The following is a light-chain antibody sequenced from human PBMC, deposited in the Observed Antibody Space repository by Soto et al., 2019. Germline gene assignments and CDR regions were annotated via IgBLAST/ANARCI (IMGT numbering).Light chain of an antibody. J-gene: IGKJ1*01. CDR3: QQYNNWPSVS. Sequence: THSPGTLSLSPGERAPLSCRAIESVSSSFLAWYQQRLGQAPRLLIYGASTRATGIPARFSGSGSGTEFTLTISSLQSEDFAVYYCQQYNNWPSVSFGQGTKVDIK. CDR2: GAS. CDR1: ESVSSS. V-gene: IGKV3-15*01.